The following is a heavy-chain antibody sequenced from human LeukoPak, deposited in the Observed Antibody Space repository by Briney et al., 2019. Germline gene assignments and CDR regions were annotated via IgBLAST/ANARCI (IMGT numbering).Heavy chain of an antibody. CDR2: IKQDGSEE. J-gene: IGHJ6*03. Sequence: GGSLRLSCAASGFTFSSYWMSWVRQAPGKGLEWVANIKQDGSEEYYVDSVKGRFTISRDNAKNSLYLQMNSLRAEDTAVHYCARGDRYDWDYYYYMDVWGKGTTVTISS. V-gene: IGHV3-7*01. D-gene: IGHD1-20*01. CDR3: ARGDRYDWDYYYYMDV. CDR1: GFTFSSYW.